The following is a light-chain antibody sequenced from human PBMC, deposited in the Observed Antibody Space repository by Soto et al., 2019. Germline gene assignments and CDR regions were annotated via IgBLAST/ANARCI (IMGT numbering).Light chain of an antibody. J-gene: IGKJ4*02. V-gene: IGKV1-17*01. CDR1: QGIRSD. CDR3: LQHNSYPLT. CDR2: AAS. Sequence: DIQMSQSPSSLSASVGDRVTITCRASQGIRSDLGWYQQKPGKAPKRLMSAASSWQSGVPSRFSGSGSGTEFTLTISSLQPEDFATYYCLQHNSYPLTFGGGTKVDIK.